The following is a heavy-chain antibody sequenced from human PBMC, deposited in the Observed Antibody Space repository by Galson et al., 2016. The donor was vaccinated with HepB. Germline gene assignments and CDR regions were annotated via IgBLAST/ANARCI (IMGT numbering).Heavy chain of an antibody. CDR2: LSPDGTDK. J-gene: IGHJ6*02. Sequence: SLRLSCAASGFTFNDYWMTWVRQAPGKGLEWVANLSPDGTDKRYAGSVKGRFTISRDNPNNSAFLQMSSLRAEDTALYYCARVDYADEGIHVWGQGTTVTVSS. V-gene: IGHV3-7*01. CDR1: GFTFNDYW. D-gene: IGHD4-17*01. CDR3: ARVDYADEGIHV.